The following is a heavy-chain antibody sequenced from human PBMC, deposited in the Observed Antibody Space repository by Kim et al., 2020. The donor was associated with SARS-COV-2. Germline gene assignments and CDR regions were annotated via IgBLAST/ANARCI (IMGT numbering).Heavy chain of an antibody. J-gene: IGHJ6*02. D-gene: IGHD3-3*01. Sequence: VKGRFTISRDNSKNTLYLQMNSLRAEDTAVYYCAKGPYDFWSGYADYYYYGMDVWGQGTTVTVSS. CDR3: AKGPYDFWSGYADYYYYGMDV. V-gene: IGHV3-30*02.